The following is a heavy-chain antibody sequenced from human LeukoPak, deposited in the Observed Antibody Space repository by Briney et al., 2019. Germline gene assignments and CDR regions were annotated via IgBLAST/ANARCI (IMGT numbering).Heavy chain of an antibody. CDR3: ASYSSVAIYFQH. V-gene: IGHV1-18*01. CDR2: ISAYNGNT. Sequence: ASVKVSCKASGYTFTSYGISWVRQAPGQGLEWMGWISAYNGNTNYAQKLQGRVTMTTDTSTSTAYMELRSLRSEDTAVYYCASYSSVAIYFQHWGQGTLVTVSS. D-gene: IGHD2-15*01. J-gene: IGHJ1*01. CDR1: GYTFTSYG.